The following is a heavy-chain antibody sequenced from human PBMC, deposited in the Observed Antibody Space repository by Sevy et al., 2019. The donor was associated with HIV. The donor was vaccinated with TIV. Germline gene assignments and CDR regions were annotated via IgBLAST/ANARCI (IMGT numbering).Heavy chain of an antibody. CDR2: ITNSGSTK. Sequence: GGSLRLSCTASGFPFSSYEMNWVRQAPGKGLEWVSYITNSGSTKYYSDSVKGRFTSSRDNAKNSLYRQMNNLRAEDTAVYYCARDLPPSATTVAHFDYWGRGTLVTVSS. D-gene: IGHD4-17*01. CDR3: ARDLPPSATTVAHFDY. V-gene: IGHV3-48*03. J-gene: IGHJ4*02. CDR1: GFPFSSYE.